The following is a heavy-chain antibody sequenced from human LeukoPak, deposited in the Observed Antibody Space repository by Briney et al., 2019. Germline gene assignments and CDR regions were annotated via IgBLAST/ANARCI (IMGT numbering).Heavy chain of an antibody. V-gene: IGHV3-21*01. CDR2: ISSSSSYI. CDR1: GFTFSSYS. J-gene: IGHJ4*02. CDR3: AREDGFSLKRFDY. D-gene: IGHD6-25*01. Sequence: GGSLRLSCAASGFTFSSYSMNWVRQAPGKGLEWVSSISSSSSYIYYADSVKGRFTISRDNAKNSLYLQMNSLRAEDTAVYYCAREDGFSLKRFDYWGQGTLVTVSS.